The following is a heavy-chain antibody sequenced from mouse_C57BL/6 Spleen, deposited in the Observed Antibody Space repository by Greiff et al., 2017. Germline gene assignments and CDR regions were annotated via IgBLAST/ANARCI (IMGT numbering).Heavy chain of an antibody. CDR2: IWRGGST. Sequence: VMLVESGPGLVQPSQSLSITCTVSGFSLTSYGVHWVRQSPGKGLEWLGVIWRGGSTDYNAAFMSRLSITKDNSKSQVFFKMNSLQADDTAIYYCAKRGMGDYAMDYWGQGTSVTVSS. CDR1: GFSLTSYG. J-gene: IGHJ4*01. V-gene: IGHV2-5*01. CDR3: AKRGMGDYAMDY. D-gene: IGHD2-3*01.